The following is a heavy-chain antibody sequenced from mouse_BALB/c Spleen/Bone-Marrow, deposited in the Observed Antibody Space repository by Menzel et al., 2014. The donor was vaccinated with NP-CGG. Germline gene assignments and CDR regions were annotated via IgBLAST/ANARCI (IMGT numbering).Heavy chain of an antibody. CDR2: FAPGSGNT. V-gene: IGHV1S41*01. CDR1: GYTFTSYW. Sequence: DLVKPGASVKLSCKASGYTFTSYWINWIKQRPGQGLEWIGRFAPGSGNTYYNEMFKGKATLTVDTSSSTAYIQLSSLSSEDSAVYFCARARSTVITTWYFDVWGAGTTFTVSS. J-gene: IGHJ1*01. D-gene: IGHD2-4*01. CDR3: ARARSTVITTWYFDV.